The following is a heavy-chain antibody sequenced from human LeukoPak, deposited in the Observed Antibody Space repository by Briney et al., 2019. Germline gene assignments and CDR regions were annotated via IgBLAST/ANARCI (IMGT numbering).Heavy chain of an antibody. D-gene: IGHD6-19*01. J-gene: IGHJ4*02. Sequence: SETLSLTCDVSGYSISGGYFWGWIRQPPGMGLEWIGSTAHRGSTCYNPSLKGRVSISIDGSKNQFSLSLTSVTAADTAIYYCARVTRNSGWFFDYWGQGTLATVSS. CDR2: TAHRGST. CDR3: ARVTRNSGWFFDY. V-gene: IGHV4-38-2*01. CDR1: GYSISGGYF.